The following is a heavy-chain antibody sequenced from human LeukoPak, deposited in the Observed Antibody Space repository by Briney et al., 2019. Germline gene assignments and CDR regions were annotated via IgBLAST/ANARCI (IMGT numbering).Heavy chain of an antibody. J-gene: IGHJ4*02. CDR1: GFTFSTYW. CDR3: ARDLAGNDY. D-gene: IGHD6-13*01. V-gene: IGHV3-7*01. CDR2: IKQDGSEK. Sequence: GESLRLSCAASGFTFSTYWMSWVRQAPGKGLEWVANIKQDGSEKYYVDSVKGRFTISRDNAKNSLYLQMNSLRAEDTAMYYCARDLAGNDYWGQGTLVTVSS.